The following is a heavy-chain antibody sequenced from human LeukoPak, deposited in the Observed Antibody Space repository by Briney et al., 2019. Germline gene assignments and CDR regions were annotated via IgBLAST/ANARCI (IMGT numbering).Heavy chain of an antibody. J-gene: IGHJ6*03. V-gene: IGHV1-2*02. CDR3: ARPYSSSWTPHYYYYMDV. CDR1: GYTFTGYY. D-gene: IGHD6-13*01. Sequence: ASVKVSCKASGYTFTGYYMHWVRQAPGQGLEWMGWINPNSGGTNYAQKFQGRVTMTRDTSISTAYMELSRLRSDDTAVYYCARPYSSSWTPHYYYYMDVWGKGTTVTVSS. CDR2: INPNSGGT.